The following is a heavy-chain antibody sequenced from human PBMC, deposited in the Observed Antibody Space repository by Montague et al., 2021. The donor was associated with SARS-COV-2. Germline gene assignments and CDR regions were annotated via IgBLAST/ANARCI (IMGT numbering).Heavy chain of an antibody. D-gene: IGHD3-22*01. CDR1: GGSFSGYY. J-gene: IGHJ3*02. Sequence: SETLSLTCAVYGGSFSGYYWSWIRQPPWKVLEWIGEINHRGGINYNPSLKSRVTISVDTSKNQFSLKLSSVTAADTAVYYCARVPDYYDSSGFYFDAFDIWGQGTMVTVSS. CDR2: INHRGGI. V-gene: IGHV4-34*01. CDR3: ARVPDYYDSSGFYFDAFDI.